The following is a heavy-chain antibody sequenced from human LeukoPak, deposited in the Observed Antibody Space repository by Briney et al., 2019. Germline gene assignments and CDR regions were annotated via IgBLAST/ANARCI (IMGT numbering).Heavy chain of an antibody. CDR1: GGTFSSYA. Sequence: SVKVSCTASGGTFSSYAISWVRQAPGQGLEWMGGIIPIFGTANYAQKFQGRVTITADESTSTAYMELSSLRSEDTAVHYCASEAAAGTLSAFYWGQGTLVTVSS. CDR3: ASEAAAGTLSAFY. D-gene: IGHD6-13*01. J-gene: IGHJ4*02. V-gene: IGHV1-69*13. CDR2: IIPIFGTA.